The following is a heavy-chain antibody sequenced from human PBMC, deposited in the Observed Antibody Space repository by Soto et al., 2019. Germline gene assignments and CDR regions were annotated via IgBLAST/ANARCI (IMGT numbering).Heavy chain of an antibody. J-gene: IGHJ4*02. V-gene: IGHV4-31*02. CDR3: AGRYSGYDYRLDY. Sequence: QVQLQESGPGLVKPSQTLSLICTVSGGSINSGGYYWSWIRQNPGKGLEWIGYIHYSGSTYYNPSLKSRVTISVGTSRNQFSLKLTSMTAADTAVYYCAGRYSGYDYRLDYWGQGALVTVSS. CDR1: GGSINSGGYY. CDR2: IHYSGST. D-gene: IGHD5-12*01.